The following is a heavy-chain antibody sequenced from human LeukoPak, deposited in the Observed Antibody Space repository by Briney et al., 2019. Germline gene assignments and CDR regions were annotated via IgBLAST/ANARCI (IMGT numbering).Heavy chain of an antibody. V-gene: IGHV6-1*01. J-gene: IGHJ3*02. D-gene: IGHD2/OR15-2a*01. CDR2: TYYRSKWY. CDR3: ARDPYNSNWNDAFDI. CDR1: GDSVSNNITV. Sequence: SQTLSLTCVISGDSVSNNITVWSWIRQSPSRGLEWLGRTYYRSKWYNAVSVKSRISITADTSKNQFSLELKSVTPEDTAVYYCARDPYNSNWNDAFDIWGQGTMVTVSS.